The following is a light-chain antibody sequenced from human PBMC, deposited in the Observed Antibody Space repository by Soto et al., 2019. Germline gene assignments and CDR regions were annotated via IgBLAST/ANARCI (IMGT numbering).Light chain of an antibody. Sequence: QSVLTQPPSVSAAPGQKVTISCSGSSSNIGNNYVSWYQQLPGTAPKLLIFENNRRPSGIPDRFSGSWSGTSATLGITGLQTGDEADYYCGTWDTSLSAVVFGGGTQLTVL. CDR1: SSNIGNNY. CDR3: GTWDTSLSAVV. J-gene: IGLJ2*01. CDR2: ENN. V-gene: IGLV1-51*02.